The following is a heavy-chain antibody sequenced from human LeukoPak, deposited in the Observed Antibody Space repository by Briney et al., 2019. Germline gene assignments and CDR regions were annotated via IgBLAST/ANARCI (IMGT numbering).Heavy chain of an antibody. V-gene: IGHV4-59*08. D-gene: IGHD5-18*01. J-gene: IGHJ4*02. Sequence: SGTLSLTCTVSGGSISSYYWSWIRQPPGKGLEWIGYIYYSGSTNYNPSLKSRVTISVDTSKNQFSLKLSSVTAADTAVYYCASITVDTAMVYFDYWGQGTLVTVSS. CDR1: GGSISSYY. CDR2: IYYSGST. CDR3: ASITVDTAMVYFDY.